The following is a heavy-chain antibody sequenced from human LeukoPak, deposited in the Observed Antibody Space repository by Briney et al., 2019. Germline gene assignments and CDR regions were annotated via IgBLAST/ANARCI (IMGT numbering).Heavy chain of an antibody. J-gene: IGHJ4*02. V-gene: IGHV6-1*01. CDR3: TREAVAGFNY. D-gene: IGHD6-19*01. CDR2: TYYRSKWSS. Sequence: SQTLSLTCVLSGDRVSSNSATWNWIRQSPSRGLEWLGRTYYRSKWSSDSALSVKSRITINPDTSKNQFSLQLNSVTPEDTAVYFCTREAVAGFNYWGQGTLVTVSS. CDR1: GDRVSSNSAT.